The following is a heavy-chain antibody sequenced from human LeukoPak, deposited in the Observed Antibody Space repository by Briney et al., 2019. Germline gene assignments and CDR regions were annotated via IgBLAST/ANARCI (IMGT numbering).Heavy chain of an antibody. CDR1: GGSMSTYY. Sequence: PSETLSLTCTVSGGSMSTYYWSWIRQPPGKGLEWIGYIYYSGSTYYNPSLKSRVTISVDTSKNQFSLKLSSVTAADTAVYYCARADGGYAPFDYWGRGTLVTVSS. J-gene: IGHJ4*02. D-gene: IGHD5-12*01. V-gene: IGHV4-59*12. CDR2: IYYSGST. CDR3: ARADGGYAPFDY.